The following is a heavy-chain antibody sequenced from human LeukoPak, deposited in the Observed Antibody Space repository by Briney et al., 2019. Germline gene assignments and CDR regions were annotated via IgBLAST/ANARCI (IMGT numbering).Heavy chain of an antibody. CDR2: IYYSGST. V-gene: IGHV4-30-4*08. Sequence: SETLSLTCTVSGGSISSGDYYWSWIRQPPGKGLEWIGYIYYSGSTYYNPSLQSRVTISVDTSKNQFSLKLNSVTAADTAVYYCAGGSGKYGGYMDVWGKGTTVIVSS. CDR3: AGGSGKYGGYMDV. D-gene: IGHD4-23*01. J-gene: IGHJ6*03. CDR1: GGSISSGDYY.